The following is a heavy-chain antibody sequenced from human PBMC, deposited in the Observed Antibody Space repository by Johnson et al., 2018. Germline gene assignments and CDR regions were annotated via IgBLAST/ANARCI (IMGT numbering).Heavy chain of an antibody. D-gene: IGHD3-10*01. J-gene: IGHJ6*02. CDR3: ARDPHMVRVVINYYGMDV. V-gene: IGHV3-74*01. Sequence: VQLVQSGGGLVQPGGSLRLSCAASGFTFSSYWMHWVRQAPGKGLVWVSRINSDGSSTSYADSVKGRFPISRDNAKNTLYLQMNSLRAEDTAVYDFARDPHMVRVVINYYGMDVWGQGTTVTVSS. CDR1: GFTFSSYW. CDR2: INSDGSST.